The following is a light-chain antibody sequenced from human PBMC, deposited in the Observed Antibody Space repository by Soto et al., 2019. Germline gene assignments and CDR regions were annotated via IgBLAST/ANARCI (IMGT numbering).Light chain of an antibody. J-gene: IGLJ2*01. V-gene: IGLV2-8*01. Sequence: QSALTQPPSASGSPGQSVTISCTGTSSDVGGHNFVSWYQQHPGKAPKFLIYEVTKRPSGVPDRFSGSKSGITASLTVSGLQADDEAYYYCSAYAGNNHHVIFGGGTQLTVL. CDR3: SAYAGNNHHVI. CDR1: SSDVGGHNF. CDR2: EVT.